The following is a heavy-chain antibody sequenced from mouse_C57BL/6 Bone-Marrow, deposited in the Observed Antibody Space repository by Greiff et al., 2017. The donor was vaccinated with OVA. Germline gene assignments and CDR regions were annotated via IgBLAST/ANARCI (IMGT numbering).Heavy chain of an antibody. J-gene: IGHJ1*03. Sequence: EVNVVESGGGLVQPGGSLKLSCAASGFTFSDYYMYWVRQTPEKRLEWVAYISNGGGSTYYPDTVKGRFTISRDNAKNTLYLQMSRLKSEDTAMYYCARDYGSSWDWYFDVWGTGTTVTVSS. CDR3: ARDYGSSWDWYFDV. D-gene: IGHD1-1*01. CDR1: GFTFSDYY. CDR2: ISNGGGST. V-gene: IGHV5-12*01.